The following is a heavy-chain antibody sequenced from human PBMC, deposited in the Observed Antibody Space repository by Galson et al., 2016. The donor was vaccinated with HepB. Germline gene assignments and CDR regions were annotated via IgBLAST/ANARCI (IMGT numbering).Heavy chain of an antibody. D-gene: IGHD3-3*01. CDR3: ARQQAEWLQSDY. CDR2: IIPIFGTP. V-gene: IGHV1-69*13. Sequence: SVKVSCKASGGTFSRYTISWVRQAPGQGLEWMGGIIPIFGTPNYAQKFQGRVTITADESTSTAYMELSSLRSEDTAVYYCARQQAEWLQSDYWGQGTLVTVSS. CDR1: GGTFSRYT. J-gene: IGHJ4*02.